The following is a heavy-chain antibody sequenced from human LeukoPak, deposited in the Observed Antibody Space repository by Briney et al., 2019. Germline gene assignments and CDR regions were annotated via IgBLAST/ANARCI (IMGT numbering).Heavy chain of an antibody. D-gene: IGHD4-17*01. CDR2: INHSGSA. V-gene: IGHV4-34*01. CDR1: SGSFSGYY. J-gene: IGHJ4*02. CDR3: ARGQGTVTTH. Sequence: ETLSLTCAVSSGSFSGYYWTWIRQPPGKGLEWIGEINHSGSANYNPSLMSRVTISLDTSKNHFSLNLSSVTAADTAVYYCARGQGTVTTHWGQGTLVTVSS.